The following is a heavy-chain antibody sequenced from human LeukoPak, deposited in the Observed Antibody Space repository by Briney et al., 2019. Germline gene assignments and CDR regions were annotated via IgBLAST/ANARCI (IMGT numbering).Heavy chain of an antibody. CDR1: GYTFNSYG. CDR3: ARDMYYYSRTGFDP. J-gene: IGHJ5*02. CDR2: KSAYNGNT. Sequence: GASVKVSCKTSGYTFNSYGISWVRQAPGQGLEWMGWKSAYNGNTNYAQKLQGRFTMTTDTSTSTAYMELRSLRSDDTAVYYCARDMYYYSRTGFDPWGQGTLVTVSS. D-gene: IGHD3-10*01. V-gene: IGHV1-18*01.